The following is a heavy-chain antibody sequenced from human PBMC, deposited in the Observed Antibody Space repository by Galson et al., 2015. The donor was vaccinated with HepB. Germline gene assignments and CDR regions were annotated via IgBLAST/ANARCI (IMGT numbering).Heavy chain of an antibody. CDR2: ISYDGSNK. Sequence: SLRLSCAASGFTFSSYAMHWVRQAPGKGLEWVAVISYDGSNKYYADSVKGRFTISRDNSKNTLYLQMNSLRAEDTAVYYCASSRAPRDIVVVPAAIEQKFDYWGQGTLVTVSS. D-gene: IGHD2-2*01. J-gene: IGHJ4*02. CDR3: ASSRAPRDIVVVPAAIEQKFDY. V-gene: IGHV3-30*04. CDR1: GFTFSSYA.